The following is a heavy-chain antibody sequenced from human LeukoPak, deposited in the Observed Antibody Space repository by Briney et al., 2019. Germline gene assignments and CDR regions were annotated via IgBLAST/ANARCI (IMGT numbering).Heavy chain of an antibody. CDR2: IYYSGST. J-gene: IGHJ3*02. CDR1: GGSISSYY. Sequence: SETLSLTCTVSGGSISSYYWSWIRQPPGKGLEWIGYIYYSGSTNYNPSLKSRVTISVDTSKNQFSLKLSSVTAADTAVYYCARPGTPGASAWMLFDIWGQGTMVTVSS. D-gene: IGHD1-1*01. CDR3: ARPGTPGASAWMLFDI. V-gene: IGHV4-59*01.